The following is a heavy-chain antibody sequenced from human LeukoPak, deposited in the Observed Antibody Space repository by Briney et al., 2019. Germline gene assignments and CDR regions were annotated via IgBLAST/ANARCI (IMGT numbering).Heavy chain of an antibody. D-gene: IGHD6-6*01. V-gene: IGHV3-64*02. CDR1: GFTFSSHA. Sequence: GSLSLSCGASGFTFSSHAMHWVRQAPGKGLEYVSSTNTDGNYIYYVESVRGRFTISRDNSKNTLHLQMVSLRPDDMGVYYCARGGTYSSSSLNSWGQGTLVTVSS. CDR2: TNTDGNYI. CDR3: ARGGTYSSSSLNS. J-gene: IGHJ4*02.